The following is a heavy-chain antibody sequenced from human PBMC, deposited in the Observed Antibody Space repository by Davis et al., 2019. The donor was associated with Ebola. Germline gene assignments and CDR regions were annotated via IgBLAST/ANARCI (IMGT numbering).Heavy chain of an antibody. V-gene: IGHV3-30*04. CDR2: ISHYASNK. Sequence: GESLKISCAASGFTFSSYAMHWVRQAPGKGLEWVALISHYASNKYYADSVEGRFTISRDNAKNSLYLQMNSLRAEDTALYYCAKDMGVTPGYYGMDVWGKGTTVTVSS. J-gene: IGHJ6*04. CDR1: GFTFSSYA. D-gene: IGHD3-16*01. CDR3: AKDMGVTPGYYGMDV.